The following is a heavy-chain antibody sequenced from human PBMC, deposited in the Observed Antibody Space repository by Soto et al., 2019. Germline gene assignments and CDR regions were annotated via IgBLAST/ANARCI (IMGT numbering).Heavy chain of an antibody. J-gene: IGHJ4*02. CDR1: GFSFSSCE. D-gene: IGHD3-9*01. V-gene: IGHV3-48*03. Sequence: VGSLRLSCAASGFSFSSCEMSWVRQAPGKGLEWVSYISGSGTSTQYSDSVKGRFTISRDNAKNSLHLQMNSLGAEDTAVYYCASKIVTPGYHYYDYWGQGTLVTVSS. CDR3: ASKIVTPGYHYYDY. CDR2: ISGSGTST.